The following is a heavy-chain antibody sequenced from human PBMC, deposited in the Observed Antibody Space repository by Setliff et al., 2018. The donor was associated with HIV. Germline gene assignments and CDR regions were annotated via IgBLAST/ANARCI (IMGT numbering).Heavy chain of an antibody. CDR3: ARGDGMGPVVVTAMFDY. CDR1: GYRLTTYG. Sequence: ASVKVSCKASGYRLTTYGLSWVRQAPGQGLEWMGWISPHSGDTKYAQKVQGRVTMTTDTSTGTSYMELRSLRSDDTAVYYCARGDGMGPVVVTAMFDYWGQGTLVTVSS. CDR2: ISPHSGDT. J-gene: IGHJ4*02. D-gene: IGHD2-21*02. V-gene: IGHV1-18*01.